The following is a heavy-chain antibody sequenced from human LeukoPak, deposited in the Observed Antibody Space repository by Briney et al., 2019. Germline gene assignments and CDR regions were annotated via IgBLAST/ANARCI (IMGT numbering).Heavy chain of an antibody. Sequence: PGESLILTCAASGFTFSSHAMSWVRQAPGKGLEWVSAISDSGDSTYYADFVKGRFTISRDDSKNTLYLQMNSLRAEDTAVYYCAKDSPVCSFWGQGTLVTVSS. CDR1: GFTFSSHA. J-gene: IGHJ4*02. CDR3: AKDSPVCSF. CDR2: ISDSGDST. V-gene: IGHV3-23*01. D-gene: IGHD3-10*02.